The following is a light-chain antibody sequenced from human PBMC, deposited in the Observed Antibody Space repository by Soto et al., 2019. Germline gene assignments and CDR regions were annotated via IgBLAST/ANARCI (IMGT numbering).Light chain of an antibody. J-gene: IGKJ4*01. V-gene: IGKV1D-12*01. CDR2: DAS. Sequence: DMQFTRCPSSVSASVGDRGTIACWASQGIRTRLDWYQQKLGKAPNLLIYDASTLQSGVPSRLRGSGYETDLTTTIRSMKNEDFATYFCQQANSFTLIFGGGTKVDIK. CDR3: QQANSFTLI. CDR1: QGIRTR.